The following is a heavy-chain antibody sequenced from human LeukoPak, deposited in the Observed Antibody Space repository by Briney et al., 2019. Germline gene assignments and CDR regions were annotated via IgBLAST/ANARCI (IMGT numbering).Heavy chain of an antibody. Sequence: SETLSLTCTVSGGSISSGGYCWSWIRQHPGKGLEWIGYIYYSGSTYYNPSLKSRVTISVDTSKNQFSLKLSSVTAADTAVYYCARGYSLFDYWGQGTLVTVSS. CDR1: GGSISSGGYC. D-gene: IGHD2-21*01. CDR2: IYYSGST. V-gene: IGHV4-31*03. CDR3: ARGYSLFDY. J-gene: IGHJ4*02.